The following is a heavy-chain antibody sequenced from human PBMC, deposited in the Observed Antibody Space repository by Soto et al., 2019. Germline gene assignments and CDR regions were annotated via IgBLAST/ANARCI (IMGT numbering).Heavy chain of an antibody. J-gene: IGHJ4*02. CDR2: IYAGGST. CDR3: ARKISSLGDY. Sequence: EVQLVESGGGLVQPGGSLRLSCAASGFTVSSNYMNWVRQAPGKGLEWVAVIYAGGSTHYADSVKGRFTIAIDSSKNALYLPMNSLRAEDTAMYYCARKISSLGDYWGQGTLVTVSS. D-gene: IGHD6-13*01. V-gene: IGHV3-66*01. CDR1: GFTVSSNY.